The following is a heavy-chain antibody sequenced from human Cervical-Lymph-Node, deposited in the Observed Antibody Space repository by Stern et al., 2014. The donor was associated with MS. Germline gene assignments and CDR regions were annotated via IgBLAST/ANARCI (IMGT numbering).Heavy chain of an antibody. CDR1: VDSITSGGHY. Sequence: QVQLQESGPGLVKPSQTLSLTCTVSVDSITSGGHYWSWIRQHPGKGLTWIGYIYNSGATFYNPSLKGRVTISLDTSENQFSLKLSSVTAADTAIYYCASRWSGTYYGQNWFDPWGQGILVTVSS. D-gene: IGHD1-26*01. J-gene: IGHJ5*02. CDR3: ASRWSGTYYGQNWFDP. V-gene: IGHV4-31*03. CDR2: IYNSGAT.